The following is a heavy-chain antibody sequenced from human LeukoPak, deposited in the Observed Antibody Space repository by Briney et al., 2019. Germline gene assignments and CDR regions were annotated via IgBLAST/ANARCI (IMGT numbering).Heavy chain of an antibody. CDR3: YVDV. J-gene: IGHJ6*04. CDR2: IYPGDSDT. Sequence: GESLKISFQGSGYAFSNFWIAWVRQMPGKGLEWMGIIYPGDSDTRYSPSFQGQVTISADKSISTAYLQWSSLQASDTATHYYYVDVWGKGTTVTVSS. CDR1: GYAFSNFW. V-gene: IGHV5-51*01. D-gene: IGHD3-10*01.